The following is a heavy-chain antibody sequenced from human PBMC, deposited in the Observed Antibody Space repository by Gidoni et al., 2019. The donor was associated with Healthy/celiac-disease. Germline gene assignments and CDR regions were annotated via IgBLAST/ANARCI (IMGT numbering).Heavy chain of an antibody. V-gene: IGHV4-30-2*01. Sequence: QLQLQESGSGLVQPSQTLSLTCAASVGSLSSGGDPWSWIRQPPGKGLEWIGYIYHSGGTYYNPSLKSRVTISVDRSKNQFSLKLSSVTAADTAVYYCARGAYPAGDWFDPWGQGTLVTVSS. J-gene: IGHJ5*02. CDR2: IYHSGGT. CDR3: ARGAYPAGDWFDP. CDR1: VGSLSSGGDP.